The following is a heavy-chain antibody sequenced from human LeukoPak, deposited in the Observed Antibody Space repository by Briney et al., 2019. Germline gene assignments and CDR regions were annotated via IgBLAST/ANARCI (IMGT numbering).Heavy chain of an antibody. CDR3: ARDPRTMVRGVPAALRY. V-gene: IGHV1-69*13. CDR1: GGTFSSYA. D-gene: IGHD3-10*01. Sequence: SVKLCCKASGGTFSSYAISWVRQAPGQGLEWMGGIIPIFVTAKYAQKFQGRVTITADESTSTAYMELSSLRSEDTAVYYCARDPRTMVRGVPAALRYWGQGTLVTASS. J-gene: IGHJ4*02. CDR2: IIPIFVTA.